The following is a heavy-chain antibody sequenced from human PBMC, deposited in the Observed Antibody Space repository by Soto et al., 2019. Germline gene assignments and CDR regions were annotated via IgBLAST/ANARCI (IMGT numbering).Heavy chain of an antibody. CDR2: IYYTGTT. CDR3: ARGPYIVDIVATMGGVQVGNWFDP. J-gene: IGHJ5*02. Sequence: SETLSLTCTVSGGSVTSVSYYWSWIRQPPGKGLEWIGYIYYTGTTHYNPSLKSRVTISIDTSKKQFSLKMSSVTAADTAVYYCARGPYIVDIVATMGGVQVGNWFDPWGQGTLVTVSS. D-gene: IGHD5-12*01. V-gene: IGHV4-61*01. CDR1: GGSVTSVSYY.